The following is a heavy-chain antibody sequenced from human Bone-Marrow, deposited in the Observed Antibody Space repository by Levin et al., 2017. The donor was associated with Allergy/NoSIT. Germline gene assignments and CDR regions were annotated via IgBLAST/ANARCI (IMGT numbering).Heavy chain of an antibody. CDR1: GFTLSIYG. Sequence: PGGSLRLSCEASGFTLSIYGMHWVRQAPGKGLEWVGLISSDGNNRYYTDSMKGRFTISRDASKNTLYLQMNSLKTEDTAVYYCAKGLIDFDDYRLAYWGQGTLVTVSS. J-gene: IGHJ4*02. V-gene: IGHV3-30*18. D-gene: IGHD4-11*01. CDR3: AKGLIDFDDYRLAY. CDR2: ISSDGNNR.